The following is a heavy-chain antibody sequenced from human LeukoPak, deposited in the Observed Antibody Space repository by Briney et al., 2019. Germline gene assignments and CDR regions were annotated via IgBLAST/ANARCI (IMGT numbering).Heavy chain of an antibody. D-gene: IGHD3-22*01. CDR3: AKDVDSSGYLFYGMDV. CDR1: GFTFSSYG. J-gene: IGHJ6*02. Sequence: GGSLRLSCAASGFTFSSYGMHWVRQAPGKGLEWVAVISYDGSNKYYADSVKGRFTISRDNSKNTLYLQMNSLRAEDTAVYYCAKDVDSSGYLFYGMDVWGQGTTVTVSS. V-gene: IGHV3-30*18. CDR2: ISYDGSNK.